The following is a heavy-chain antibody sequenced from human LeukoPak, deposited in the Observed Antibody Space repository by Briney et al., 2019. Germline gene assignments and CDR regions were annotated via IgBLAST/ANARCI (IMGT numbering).Heavy chain of an antibody. D-gene: IGHD5-18*01. Sequence: SETLSLTCTVSGGSISSYYWSWIRQPPGKGLEWIGNIYYSGSTNYNPSLKSRVTIAVDTSKNQFSLKLSSVTAADTAVYYCARRSTAMVKKGYYYFDYWGQGTLVTVSS. V-gene: IGHV4-59*08. CDR3: ARRSTAMVKKGYYYFDY. CDR2: IYYSGST. J-gene: IGHJ4*02. CDR1: GGSISSYY.